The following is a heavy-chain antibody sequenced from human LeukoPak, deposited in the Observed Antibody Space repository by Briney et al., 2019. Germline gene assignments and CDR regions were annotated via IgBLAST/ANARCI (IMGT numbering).Heavy chain of an antibody. CDR1: GFTFSDAW. CDR2: IKSKTNGGAT. V-gene: IGHV3-15*01. Sequence: GGSLRLSCAASGFTFSDAWMSWVRQAPGKGLEWVGRIKSKTNGGATDYAAPVMGRFTVSRDDSKNTLYLQMNNLRADDTAVYYCFTLRGIDYWGQGALVTVSS. D-gene: IGHD3-16*01. CDR3: FTLRGIDY. J-gene: IGHJ4*02.